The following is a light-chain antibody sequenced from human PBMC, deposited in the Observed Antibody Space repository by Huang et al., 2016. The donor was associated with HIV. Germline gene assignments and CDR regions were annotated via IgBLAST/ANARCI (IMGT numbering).Light chain of an antibody. V-gene: IGKV1-9*01. J-gene: IGKJ3*01. CDR2: AAS. CDR1: QGIRSD. CDR3: LQLNSYPVT. Sequence: IQLTQSPSSLSASFGDRVTITCRASQGIRSDLAWYQQKPGTAPKRLIYAASTLESGVPSRFNGSGSGTDFTLTINNLQPEDFATYYCLQLNSYPVTFGPGTNVDV.